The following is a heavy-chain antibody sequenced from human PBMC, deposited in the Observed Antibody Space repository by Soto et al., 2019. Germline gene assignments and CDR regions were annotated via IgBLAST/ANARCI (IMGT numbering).Heavy chain of an antibody. CDR2: IYWNDDK. CDR1: GFSLTGSGVG. CDR3: ARFLWSDTSLYYFDY. D-gene: IGHD3-3*01. Sequence: QITLKESGPTLVKPTQTLTLTCTFSGFSLTGSGVGVGWIRQPRGKALEWLALIYWNDDKRYSPSLKSRLTITKDTSKNQVALTVTNMDPVDTATYYCARFLWSDTSLYYFDYWVQGTLVTVSS. J-gene: IGHJ4*02. V-gene: IGHV2-5*01.